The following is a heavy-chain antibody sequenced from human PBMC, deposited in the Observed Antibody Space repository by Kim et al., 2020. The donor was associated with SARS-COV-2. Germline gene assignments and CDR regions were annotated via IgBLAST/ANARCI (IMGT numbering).Heavy chain of an antibody. J-gene: IGHJ6*02. Sequence: GRFTISRDDSKNTLYLQMNSLKTEDTAVYYCTTGVSGSPRFYYYYGMDVWGQGTTVTVSS. V-gene: IGHV3-15*01. CDR3: TTGVSGSPRFYYYYGMDV. D-gene: IGHD3-10*01.